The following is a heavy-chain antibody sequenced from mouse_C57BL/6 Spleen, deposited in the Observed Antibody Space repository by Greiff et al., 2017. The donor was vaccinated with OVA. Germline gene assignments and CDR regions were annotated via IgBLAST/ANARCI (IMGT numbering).Heavy chain of an antibody. V-gene: IGHV1-81*01. J-gene: IGHJ2*01. CDR1: GYTFTSYG. Sequence: QVHVKQSGAELARPGASVKLSCKASGYTFTSYGISWVKQRTGQGLEWIGEIYPRSGNTYYNEKFKGKATLTADKSSSTAYMELRSLTSEDSAVYFCARFYDYGGDYWGQGTTLTVSS. D-gene: IGHD2-4*01. CDR2: IYPRSGNT. CDR3: ARFYDYGGDY.